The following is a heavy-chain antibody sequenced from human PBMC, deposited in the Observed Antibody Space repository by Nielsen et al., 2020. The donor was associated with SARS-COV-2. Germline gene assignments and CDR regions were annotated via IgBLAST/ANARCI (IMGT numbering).Heavy chain of an antibody. D-gene: IGHD2-15*01. CDR3: ARTFTRRIDDAFDM. CDR2: IIPIFGTT. CDR1: GGTLNSYA. V-gene: IGHV1-69*06. Sequence: SVKVSCKASGGTLNSYAINWVRQAPGQGLEWMGGIIPIFGTTDYAQTFQGRVTFTADKFTSTAYMEVSSLRSEDTAIYYCARTFTRRIDDAFDMWGQGTLVTVSS. J-gene: IGHJ3*02.